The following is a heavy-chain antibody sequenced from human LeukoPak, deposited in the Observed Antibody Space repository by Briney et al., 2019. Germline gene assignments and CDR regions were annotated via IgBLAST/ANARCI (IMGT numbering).Heavy chain of an antibody. V-gene: IGHV1-69*05. CDR2: IIPIFGTA. D-gene: IGHD2-2*01. Sequence: ASVTVSCKASGGTFSSYAINWVRHGPGQGLERMGVIIPIFGTANYAQTFQSRVTITTDESTSTAYMELSSLRSEEPAVYYSARDFAACSSTSCYEFIGAFDIWGQGTMVTVSS. CDR3: ARDFAACSSTSCYEFIGAFDI. J-gene: IGHJ3*02. CDR1: GGTFSSYA.